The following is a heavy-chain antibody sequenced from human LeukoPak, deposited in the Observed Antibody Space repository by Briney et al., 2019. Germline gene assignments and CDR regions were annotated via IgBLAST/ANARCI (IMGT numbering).Heavy chain of an antibody. V-gene: IGHV3-7*01. J-gene: IGHJ4*02. CDR1: GFTFSSYW. CDR3: ASALPADHFDY. CDR2: IKYYRSEK. Sequence: GGSLRLSCAASGFTFSSYWMSWVRQAPGKGLEWVANIKYYRSEKYYVDSVRGRLTISRDNAKNSLYLQMNSLRAEDTAVYYCASALPADHFDYWGQGTLVTVSS.